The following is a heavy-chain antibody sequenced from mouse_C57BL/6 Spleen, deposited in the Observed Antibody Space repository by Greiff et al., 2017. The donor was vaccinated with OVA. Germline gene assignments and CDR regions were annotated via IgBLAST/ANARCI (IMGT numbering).Heavy chain of an antibody. CDR3: ARGDYDGYYVRFAY. V-gene: IGHV1-72*01. J-gene: IGHJ3*01. CDR2: IDPNSGGT. D-gene: IGHD2-3*01. Sequence: VQLQQSGAELVKPGASVKISCKASGYAFSSYWMNWVKQRPGKGLEWIGRIDPNSGGTKYNEKFKSKATLTVDKPSSTAYMQLSSLTSEDSAVYYCARGDYDGYYVRFAYWGQGTLVTVSA. CDR1: GYAFSSYW.